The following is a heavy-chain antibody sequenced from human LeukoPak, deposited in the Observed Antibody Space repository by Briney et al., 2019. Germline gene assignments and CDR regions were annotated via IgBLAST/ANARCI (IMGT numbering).Heavy chain of an antibody. CDR1: GGTFSSYA. J-gene: IGHJ5*01. Sequence: ASVKVSCKASGGTFSSYAISWVRQAPGQGLEWMGRIIPILGIANYAQKFQGRVTITADKSTSTAYMELRNLRSDDTAVYYCARDLWNFYDDSGYNRDFDSWGQGTLVTVSS. V-gene: IGHV1-69*04. D-gene: IGHD3-22*01. CDR3: ARDLWNFYDDSGYNRDFDS. CDR2: IIPILGIA.